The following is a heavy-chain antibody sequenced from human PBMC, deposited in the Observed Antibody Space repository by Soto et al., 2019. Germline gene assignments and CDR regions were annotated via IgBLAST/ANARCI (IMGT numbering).Heavy chain of an antibody. D-gene: IGHD3-10*01. V-gene: IGHV3-7*01. CDR2: IKEDGSEK. Sequence: EVQLVESGGGLVQPGGSLRLSCAASGFTFSSFWMSWVRQAPGKGLEWVANIKEDGSEKSYVDSVKGRFTISRDNAKKSLYLQMNSLRAEDTSVYYCVRASIWFGESSGWFDPWGQGTLVTVSS. CDR1: GFTFSSFW. CDR3: VRASIWFGESSGWFDP. J-gene: IGHJ5*02.